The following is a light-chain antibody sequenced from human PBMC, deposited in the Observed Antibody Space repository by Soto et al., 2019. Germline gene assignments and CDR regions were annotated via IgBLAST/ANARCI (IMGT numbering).Light chain of an antibody. V-gene: IGKV1-5*01. Sequence: DIQMTQSPSILSASVGDRVAITCRASESISNWLAWYQQKPGKAPKVLIYDASRLQSGVPERFSGSGSGTAFTLTISSLQADDIASYYCQQYKSYSYTFGQGTNLEI. CDR1: ESISNW. CDR3: QQYKSYSYT. CDR2: DAS. J-gene: IGKJ2*01.